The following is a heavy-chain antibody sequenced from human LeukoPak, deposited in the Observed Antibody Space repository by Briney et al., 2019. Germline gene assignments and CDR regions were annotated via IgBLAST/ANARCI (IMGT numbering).Heavy chain of an antibody. CDR2: ISGSGGST. Sequence: GGSLRLSCAASGFTFSSYDMSWVRQAPGKGLEWVSAISGSGGSTYYADSVKGRFTISRDNAKNSLYLQMNSLRAEDTAVYYCAREGELLWFGEPPWYFDLWGRGTLVTVSS. D-gene: IGHD3-10*01. CDR3: AREGELLWFGEPPWYFDL. V-gene: IGHV3-23*01. J-gene: IGHJ2*01. CDR1: GFTFSSYD.